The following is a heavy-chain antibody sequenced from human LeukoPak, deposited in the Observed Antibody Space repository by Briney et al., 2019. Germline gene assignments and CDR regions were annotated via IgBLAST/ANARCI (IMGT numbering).Heavy chain of an antibody. V-gene: IGHV4-34*01. J-gene: IGHJ6*03. CDR3: ASLRRRSSGYKKDYYYMDV. Sequence: TSETLSLTCAVYGGSFSGYYWSWIRQPPGKGLEWIAEINHSGSTNYNPSLKSRVTISVDTSKNQFSLNLSSVTAADTAVYYCASLRRRSSGYKKDYYYMDVWGKGTTVTVSS. CDR1: GGSFSGYY. D-gene: IGHD3-22*01. CDR2: INHSGST.